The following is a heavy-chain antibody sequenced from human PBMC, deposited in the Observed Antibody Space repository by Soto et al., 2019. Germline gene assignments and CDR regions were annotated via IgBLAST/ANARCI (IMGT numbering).Heavy chain of an antibody. CDR2: IIPIFGTA. CDR3: ARVGVTQWLERGYFDY. Sequence: WASVKVSCKASGGTFSSYAISWVRQAPGQGLEWMGGIIPIFGTANYAQKFQGRVTITADESTSTAYMELSSLRSEDTAVYYCARVGVTQWLERGYFDYWGQGTLVTVYS. V-gene: IGHV1-69*13. J-gene: IGHJ4*02. CDR1: GGTFSSYA. D-gene: IGHD6-19*01.